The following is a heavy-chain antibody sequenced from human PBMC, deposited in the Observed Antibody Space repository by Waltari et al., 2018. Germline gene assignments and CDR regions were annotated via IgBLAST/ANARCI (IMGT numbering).Heavy chain of an antibody. V-gene: IGHV3-23*01. CDR1: GFTFRSHA. CDR3: ARDWRRSLEYLDWLLFALDY. D-gene: IGHD3-9*01. Sequence: ELQLLEAGGGLVQPGGSLRISCGASGFTFRSHAMSWVRQAPGKGVDWGSAISGSGDSVFYAESVKGRFTVSRDNSKNTLFLEMNSLRAEDTAVYFCARDWRRSLEYLDWLLFALDYWGQGTLVTVSS. CDR2: ISGSGDSV. J-gene: IGHJ4*02.